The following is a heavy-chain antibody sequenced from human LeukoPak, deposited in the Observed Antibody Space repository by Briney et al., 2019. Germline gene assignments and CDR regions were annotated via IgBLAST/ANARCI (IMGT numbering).Heavy chain of an antibody. J-gene: IGHJ3*02. CDR3: TTGFFGVVNDAFDI. CDR1: GFTFNNAW. D-gene: IGHD3-3*01. V-gene: IGHV3-15*01. CDR2: IYSKTDGGTS. Sequence: GGXLRLSCAASGFTFNNAWMNWVRQAPGKGLEWVGRIYSKTDGGTSDYAAPVKGRFTISRDDSKNTLWLQMNSLKTEDTAVYYCTTGFFGVVNDAFDIWGQGTMVIVSS.